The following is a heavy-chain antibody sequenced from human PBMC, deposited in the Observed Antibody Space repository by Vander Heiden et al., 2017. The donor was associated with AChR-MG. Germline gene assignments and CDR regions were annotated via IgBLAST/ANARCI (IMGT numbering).Heavy chain of an antibody. CDR1: GFTLSDYY. D-gene: IGHD5-18*01. Sequence: QVQLVESGGGLVEPGGSLSLSCAASGFTLSDYYMGWIRQAPGKGLEWVSYISSSGSTRSYADSVKGRFTISRDNAKISLYLQMNSLRAEDTAVYYCARDRRYSFGYDAFDIWGQGTMVTVSS. CDR2: ISSSGSTR. J-gene: IGHJ3*02. V-gene: IGHV3-11*01. CDR3: ARDRRYSFGYDAFDI.